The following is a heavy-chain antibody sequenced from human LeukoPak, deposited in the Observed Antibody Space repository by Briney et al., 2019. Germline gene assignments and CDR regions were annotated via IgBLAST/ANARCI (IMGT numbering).Heavy chain of an antibody. CDR2: IYSGGST. J-gene: IGHJ4*02. V-gene: IGHV3-53*05. CDR1: DFIVSSNY. D-gene: IGHD4-17*01. Sequence: GGSLRLSCAASDFIVSSNYMTWVRQAPGKGLEWVSVIYSGGSTYYADSVKGRFTVSRDNPKNTLYLQMNSLRAEDTAVYYCAKDSYGTQGDYWGQGTLVTVSS. CDR3: AKDSYGTQGDY.